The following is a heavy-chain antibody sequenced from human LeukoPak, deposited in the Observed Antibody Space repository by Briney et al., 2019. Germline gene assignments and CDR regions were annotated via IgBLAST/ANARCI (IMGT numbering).Heavy chain of an antibody. D-gene: IGHD3-10*01. J-gene: IGHJ4*02. Sequence: SETLSLTCTVSGGSISSYYWSWIRQPPGKGLEWIGYIYYSGSTNYNPSLKSRVTISVDTSKNQFSLKLSSVTAADTAVYYCARARPPLGGSGSYHFDYWGQGTLVTVSS. V-gene: IGHV4-59*01. CDR2: IYYSGST. CDR3: ARARPPLGGSGSYHFDY. CDR1: GGSISSYY.